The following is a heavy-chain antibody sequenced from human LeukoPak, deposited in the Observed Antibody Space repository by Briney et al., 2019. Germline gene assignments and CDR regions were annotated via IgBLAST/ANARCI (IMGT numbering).Heavy chain of an antibody. D-gene: IGHD1-14*01. CDR2: IHRSGSP. V-gene: IGHV4-4*02. J-gene: IGHJ4*02. CDR3: AREILGGFNPGAY. CDR1: LDSTTSNF. Sequence: TSETLSLTCTVSLDSTTSNFWSWVRQPPGRGLEWIGEIHRSGSPNYNPSLQSRVTISIDRSRNQIALELSSVTAADTAVYYCAREILGGFNPGAYWGQGTLVTVSS.